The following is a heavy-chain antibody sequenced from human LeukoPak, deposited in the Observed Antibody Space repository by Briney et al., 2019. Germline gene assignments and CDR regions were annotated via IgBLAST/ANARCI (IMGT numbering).Heavy chain of an antibody. CDR3: AVWYLPRDY. CDR1: GAYIGSNW. J-gene: IGHJ4*02. D-gene: IGHD2-15*01. V-gene: IGHV4-4*02. CDR2: ISHSGTT. Sequence: ASETLSLTCAVSGAYIGSNWWAGIRQPPGKGLEWVGEISHSGTTNYNPSLKSRLTISVDNFMNQFSLILTSVTAADTAVYYCAVWYLPRDYWGQGTLVTVSS.